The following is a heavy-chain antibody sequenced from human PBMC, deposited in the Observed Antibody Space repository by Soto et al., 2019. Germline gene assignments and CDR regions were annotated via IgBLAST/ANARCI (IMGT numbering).Heavy chain of an antibody. Sequence: SETLSLTCAVSGDSVSTHKWWSWVRQSPGKGLEWIGEIHQSGSTNYNPSLKSRVTISLDKSENQFSLKLSSVTAADTAVYFCATRNYFDSTGYFNYWGQGTLVTV. D-gene: IGHD3-22*01. V-gene: IGHV4-4*02. CDR3: ATRNYFDSTGYFNY. J-gene: IGHJ4*02. CDR1: GDSVSTHKW. CDR2: IHQSGST.